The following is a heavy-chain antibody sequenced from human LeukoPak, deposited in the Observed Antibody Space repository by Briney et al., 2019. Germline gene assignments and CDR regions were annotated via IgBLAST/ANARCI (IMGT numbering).Heavy chain of an antibody. V-gene: IGHV5-51*01. Sequence: GGSLKISCKGSGYSFTSYWIGWVRQMPGKGLEWTRIIYPGDSDTRYSPSFQGQFTISADNSISTAYLQWSSLKASDTAMYYCARRGMATAGLYFDYWGQGTLVTVSS. CDR3: ARRGMATAGLYFDY. CDR1: GYSFTSYW. D-gene: IGHD5-24*01. J-gene: IGHJ4*02. CDR2: IYPGDSDT.